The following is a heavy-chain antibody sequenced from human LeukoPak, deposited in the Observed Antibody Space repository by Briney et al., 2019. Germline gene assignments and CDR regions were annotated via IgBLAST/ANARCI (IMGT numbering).Heavy chain of an antibody. V-gene: IGHV3-13*01. CDR3: VRGKRTANALDV. CDR2: IGLGGDT. Sequence: PGGSLRLSCVGSGFTFSSYDMHWVRQGPGKGLEWVSVIGLGGDTSYEGSVKGRFTISRENARNSLYLQMSGLTVGDTAVYYCVRGKRTANALDVWGHGTLVTVSS. CDR1: GFTFSSYD. J-gene: IGHJ3*01.